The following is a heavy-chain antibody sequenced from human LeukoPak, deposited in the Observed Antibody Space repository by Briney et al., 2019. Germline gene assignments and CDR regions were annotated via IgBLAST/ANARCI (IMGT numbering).Heavy chain of an antibody. Sequence: GGSLRLSCAASGFTFSDYYMNWIRQAPGKGLEWVSYISSRGSIIKSADSVKGRFTISRDNAKNSLYLQINSLRAEDTAVYYCARGGTVFDYWGQGTLVTVSS. D-gene: IGHD1-1*01. V-gene: IGHV3-11*04. CDR3: ARGGTVFDY. CDR2: ISSRGSII. J-gene: IGHJ4*02. CDR1: GFTFSDYY.